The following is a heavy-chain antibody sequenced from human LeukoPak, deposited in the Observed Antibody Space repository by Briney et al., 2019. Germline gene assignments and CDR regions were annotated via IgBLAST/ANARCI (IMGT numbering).Heavy chain of an antibody. J-gene: IGHJ4*02. Sequence: RGSLRLSCAASGFTFSTNAMTWVRQAQGKGLEWVSTIGGGGDTFYADSVRGRFAISRDNSKNTLYLQMNSLRGEDTAIYYCAKGRGSTLGAWHFDFWGQGTLVTVSS. CDR3: AKGRGSTLGAWHFDF. V-gene: IGHV3-23*01. CDR2: IGGGGDT. D-gene: IGHD3-10*01. CDR1: GFTFSTNA.